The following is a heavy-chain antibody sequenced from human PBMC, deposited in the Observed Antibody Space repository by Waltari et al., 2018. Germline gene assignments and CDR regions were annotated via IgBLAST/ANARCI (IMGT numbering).Heavy chain of an antibody. J-gene: IGHJ4*02. V-gene: IGHV4-38-2*01. CDR3: ARTGIAAAVTGGLVDY. CDR1: GYSISSGYY. CDR2: IYHSGST. D-gene: IGHD6-13*01. Sequence: QVQLQESGPGLVKPSETLSLTCAVSGYSISSGYYWGWIRQPPGKGLEWIGSIYHSGSTYANPSLKSRVTISVDTSKNQFSLKLSSVTAADTAVYYCARTGIAAAVTGGLVDYWGQGTLVTVSS.